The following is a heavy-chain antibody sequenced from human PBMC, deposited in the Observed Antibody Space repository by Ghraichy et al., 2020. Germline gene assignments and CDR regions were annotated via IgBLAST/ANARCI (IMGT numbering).Heavy chain of an antibody. V-gene: IGHV3-66*01. CDR1: GFSVINSY. CDR2: IFGGGDT. J-gene: IGHJ4*02. Sequence: GGSLRLSCAASGFSVINSYMSWVRQAPGKGLEWVSAIFGGGDTEYADSVKGRFTMSRDNSKNTLYLQMNSLRDEDTAVYYCAGDRNPNLDYWGQGTLVVVSS. D-gene: IGHD1-14*01. CDR3: AGDRNPNLDY.